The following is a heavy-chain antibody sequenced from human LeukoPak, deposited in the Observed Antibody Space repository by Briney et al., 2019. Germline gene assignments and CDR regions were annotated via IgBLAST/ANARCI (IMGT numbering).Heavy chain of an antibody. CDR3: ARVGTYSSGLDY. CDR2: ISNSGNTI. Sequence: PGGSLRLSCAVSGFIFSDYYMTWIRQAPGKGLEWIAYISNSGNTIYYTDSVRGRFTISRENAKNSLYLQMNSLRAEDTAVYYCARVGTYSSGLDYWGQGTLVTVSS. D-gene: IGHD6-19*01. V-gene: IGHV3-11*01. J-gene: IGHJ4*02. CDR1: GFIFSDYY.